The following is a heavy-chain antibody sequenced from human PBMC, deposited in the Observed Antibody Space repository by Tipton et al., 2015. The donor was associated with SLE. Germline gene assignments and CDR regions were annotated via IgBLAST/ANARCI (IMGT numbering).Heavy chain of an antibody. CDR2: IYTSGST. CDR3: ARMQGLYVNWFDL. J-gene: IGHJ5*02. D-gene: IGHD6-25*01. CDR1: GGSMSSGIYC. Sequence: LRLSCTVSGGSMSSGIYCWHWIRQPAGKGLEWIGHIYTSGSTHYNPSLKSRVTISVDTSKNQFSLRLNSVTAADTAVYYCARMQGLYVNWFDLWGQGTLATVSS. V-gene: IGHV4-61*09.